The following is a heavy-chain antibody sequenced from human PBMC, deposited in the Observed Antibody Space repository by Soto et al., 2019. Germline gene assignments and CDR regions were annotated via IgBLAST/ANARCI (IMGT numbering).Heavy chain of an antibody. CDR1: GGSFIGYY. Sequence: SETLSLTCAVYGGSFIGYYWTWIRQPPGKGLEWIGEINHTGRSSYNPSLKSRVTISVDTSKDQFSLKLTSVTAADAALYYCARGLGTFDPWGQGTLVTVSS. J-gene: IGHJ5*02. CDR2: INHTGRS. D-gene: IGHD3-10*01. V-gene: IGHV4-34*01. CDR3: ARGLGTFDP.